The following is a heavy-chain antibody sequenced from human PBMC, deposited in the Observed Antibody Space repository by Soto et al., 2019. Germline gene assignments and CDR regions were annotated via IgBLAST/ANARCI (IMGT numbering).Heavy chain of an antibody. CDR2: IGSAGDT. Sequence: EVQLVESGGGLVQPGGSLRLSCTASGFTFSTYDMHWVRQAPGKGLEWVSVIGSAGDTYYPVSVQGRFTISRENAKNSLYLEMSSLRAGDTAVYYCARGGGSGSLGHWGQGTLVTVSS. D-gene: IGHD3-10*01. J-gene: IGHJ4*02. V-gene: IGHV3-13*01. CDR1: GFTFSTYD. CDR3: ARGGGSGSLGH.